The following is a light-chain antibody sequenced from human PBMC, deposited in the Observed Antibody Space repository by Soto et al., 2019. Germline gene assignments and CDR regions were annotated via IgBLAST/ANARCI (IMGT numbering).Light chain of an antibody. V-gene: IGLV1-47*01. CDR3: PAWDDTVRSYV. J-gene: IGLJ1*01. Sequence: QSVLTQPPSVSGTPGQRVTISCSGGISNIGTNYVHWFQQLPGTAPKVLSNRDNQRPSGVPDRFSGSKSGTSASLAISGLRSEDEAEYYCPAWDDTVRSYVFGTGTKLTFL. CDR1: ISNIGTNY. CDR2: RDN.